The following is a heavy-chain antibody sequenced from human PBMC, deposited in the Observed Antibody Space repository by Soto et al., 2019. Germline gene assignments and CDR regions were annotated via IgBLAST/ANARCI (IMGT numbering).Heavy chain of an antibody. V-gene: IGHV3-66*04. CDR3: ARQCGGDCSNAFDL. D-gene: IGHD2-21*01. CDR1: GFTVSSNF. J-gene: IGHJ3*01. Sequence: VQLVESGGGLVQPGESLRLSCEASGFTVSSNFMNWVRQSPEKGLEWLSGLYSGPGTYYADSVKDRFTISRDNTKNTLYLQLNRLRTEDTAIYYCARQCGGDCSNAFDLWGQGTMVTVSP. CDR2: LYSGPGT.